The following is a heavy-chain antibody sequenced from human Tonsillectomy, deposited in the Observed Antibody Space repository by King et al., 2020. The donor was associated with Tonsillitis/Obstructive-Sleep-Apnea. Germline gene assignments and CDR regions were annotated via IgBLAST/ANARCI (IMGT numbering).Heavy chain of an antibody. J-gene: IGHJ6*03. CDR1: GFTFSSYD. CDR2: IGTAGDT. D-gene: IGHD1-1*01. V-gene: IGHV3-13*04. Sequence: VQLVESGGGLVQPGGSLRLSCAASGFTFSSYDMHWVRQATGKGLEWVSAIGTAGDTYYPGSVKGRFTISRENAKNSLYLQMNSLRAGDTAVYYCAREVQQQRRHYYYYYYMDVWGKGTTVTVSS. CDR3: AREVQQQRRHYYYYYYMDV.